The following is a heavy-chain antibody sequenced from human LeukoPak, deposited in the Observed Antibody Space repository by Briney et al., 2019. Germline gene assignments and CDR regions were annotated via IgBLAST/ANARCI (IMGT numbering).Heavy chain of an antibody. D-gene: IGHD4-11*01. CDR3: ARVSSNYDYFDY. J-gene: IGHJ4*02. CDR1: GGSISSGGYY. V-gene: IGHV4-31*03. CDR2: IYYSGST. Sequence: SQTLSLTCTVSGGSISSGGYYWSWIRQHPGKGPEWIGYIYYSGSTYYNPSLKSRVTISVDTSKNQFSLKLSSVTAADTAVYYCARVSSNYDYFDYWGQGTLVTVSS.